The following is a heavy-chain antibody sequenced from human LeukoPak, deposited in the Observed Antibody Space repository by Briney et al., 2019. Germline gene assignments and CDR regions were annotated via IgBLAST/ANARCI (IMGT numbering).Heavy chain of an antibody. V-gene: IGHV7-4-1*02. CDR3: ARDPPPSYDFWGGYYKGGFDY. CDR1: GYTFTSYA. D-gene: IGHD3-3*01. Sequence: ASVKVSCKASGYTFTSYAMNWVRQAPGQGLEWMGWINTNTGNPTYAQGFTGRFVFSLDTSVSTAYLQISSLKAEDTAVYYCARDPPPSYDFWGGYYKGGFDYWGQGTLVTVSS. J-gene: IGHJ4*02. CDR2: INTNTGNP.